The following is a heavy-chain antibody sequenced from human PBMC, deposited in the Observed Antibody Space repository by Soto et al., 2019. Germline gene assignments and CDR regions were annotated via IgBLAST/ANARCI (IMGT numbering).Heavy chain of an antibody. CDR1: GGSVSDKTYY. V-gene: IGHV4-61*01. Sequence: SETLSLTCSVSGGSVSDKTYYWSWIRQPPGKRLEWIGYVYYSGTTNYNPSLKSRVTISVGLSKNRFSLRLSSVTTADTALYYCARTTAVPNTLRSRYFFDYWGQGTLVPVSS. D-gene: IGHD4-17*01. CDR3: ARTTAVPNTLRSRYFFDY. CDR2: VYYSGTT. J-gene: IGHJ4*02.